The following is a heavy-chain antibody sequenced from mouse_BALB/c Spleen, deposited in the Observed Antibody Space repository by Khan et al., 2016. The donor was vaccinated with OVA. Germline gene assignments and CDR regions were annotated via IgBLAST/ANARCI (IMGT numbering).Heavy chain of an antibody. V-gene: IGHV1-77*01. J-gene: IGHJ3*01. CDR3: AKNYASWFAY. Sequence: VQLVESGPELVKPGASVKMSCKTSGYTFTDYVINWMKQRPGQGLEWIGEIYPGSGSTYYNEKFKDKSTLTADKSSSTAYMQLSSLTSEDSAVYFCAKNYASWFAYWGQGTLVTVSA. CDR2: IYPGSGST. D-gene: IGHD1-1*02. CDR1: GYTFTDYV.